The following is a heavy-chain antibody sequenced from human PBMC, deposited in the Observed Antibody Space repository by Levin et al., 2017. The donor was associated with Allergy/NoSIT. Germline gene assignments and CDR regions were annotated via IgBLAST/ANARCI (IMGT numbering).Heavy chain of an antibody. V-gene: IGHV7-4-1*02. D-gene: IGHD5-18*01. Sequence: ASVKVSCKASGYTFTSYAMNWVRQAPGQGLEWMGWINTNTGNPTYAQGFTGRFVFSLDTSVSTAYLQISSLKAEDTAVYYCASSGAGKGYGRGPYYYYYYMDVWGKGTTVTVSS. CDR3: ASSGAGKGYGRGPYYYYYYMDV. CDR1: GYTFTSYA. CDR2: INTNTGNP. J-gene: IGHJ6*03.